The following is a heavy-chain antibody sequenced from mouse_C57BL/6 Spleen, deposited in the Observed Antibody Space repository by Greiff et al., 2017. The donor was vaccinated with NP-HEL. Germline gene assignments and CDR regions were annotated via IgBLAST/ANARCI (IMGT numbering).Heavy chain of an antibody. V-gene: IGHV1-55*01. CDR3: ARNHYGYDDYFDY. CDR1: GYTFTSYW. CDR2: IYPGSGST. J-gene: IGHJ2*01. D-gene: IGHD2-2*01. Sequence: VQLQQPGAELVKPGASVKMSCKASGYTFTSYWITWVKQRPGQGLEWIGDIYPGSGSTNYNEKFKSKATLTVDTSSSTAYMQLSSLTSEDSAVYYCARNHYGYDDYFDYWGQGTTLTVSS.